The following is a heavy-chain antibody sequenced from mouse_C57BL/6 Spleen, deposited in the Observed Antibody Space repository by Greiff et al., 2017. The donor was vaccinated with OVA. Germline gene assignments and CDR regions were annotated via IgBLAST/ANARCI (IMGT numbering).Heavy chain of an antibody. CDR3: AVYYDYDGDWFAY. V-gene: IGHV1-61*01. J-gene: IGHJ3*01. D-gene: IGHD2-4*01. CDR2: IYPSDSET. Sequence: QVQLQQPGAELVRPGSSVKLSCKASGYTFTSYWMDWVKQRPGQGLEWIGNIYPSDSETHYNQKFKDKATLTVDKSSSTAYMQLSSLTSEDSAVYYCAVYYDYDGDWFAYWGQGTLVTVSA. CDR1: GYTFTSYW.